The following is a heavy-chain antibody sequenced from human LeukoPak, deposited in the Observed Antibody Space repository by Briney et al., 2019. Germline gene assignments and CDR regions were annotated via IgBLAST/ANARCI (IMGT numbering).Heavy chain of an antibody. V-gene: IGHV3-23*01. CDR2: ISWNSGST. D-gene: IGHD4-17*01. CDR1: GFTFDDYA. J-gene: IGHJ4*02. Sequence: GGSLRLSCAASGFTFDDYAMHWVRQAPGKGLEWVSGISWNSGSTYYADSVKGRFTISRDNSKNTLYLQMNSLRAEDTAVYYCAKDSGYGDLDYWGQGTLVTVSS. CDR3: AKDSGYGDLDY.